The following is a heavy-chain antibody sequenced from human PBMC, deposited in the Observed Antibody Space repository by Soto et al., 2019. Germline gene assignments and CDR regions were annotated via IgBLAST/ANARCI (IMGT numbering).Heavy chain of an antibody. CDR3: AREGIADSGAFDI. J-gene: IGHJ3*02. Sequence: EVQLVELGGGLVQPGGSLRLSCVASGFTFSDPYMDWVRQAPGKGLEWVGRSRNKVHSYTTEYAASVKGRFTISRDDSKNSLYLQMNSLKTEDTAVYFCAREGIADSGAFDIWGQGTLVAVSS. D-gene: IGHD2-21*02. CDR2: SRNKVHSYTT. CDR1: GFTFSDPY. V-gene: IGHV3-72*01.